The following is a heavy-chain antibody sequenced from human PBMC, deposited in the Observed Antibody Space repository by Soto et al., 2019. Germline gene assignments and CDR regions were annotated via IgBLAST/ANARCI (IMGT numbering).Heavy chain of an antibody. CDR1: GTSLNFFY. Sequence: QVQLQESGPGLVKPSETLSLTCTVSGTSLNFFYWSWIRQPAGKGLECIGRVYDSGDTNDNPSLTSRVTMSVDTSKNQFSLKLNSVTAAAAAVDYCAGARLAGGTEAPWGQGTLVIVSS. D-gene: IGHD6-19*01. CDR2: VYDSGDT. CDR3: AGARLAGGTEAP. V-gene: IGHV4-4*07. J-gene: IGHJ4*02.